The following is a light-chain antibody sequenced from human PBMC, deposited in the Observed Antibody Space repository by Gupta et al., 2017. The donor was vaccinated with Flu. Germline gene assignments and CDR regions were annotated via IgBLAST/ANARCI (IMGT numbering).Light chain of an antibody. CDR1: ALPQIF. Sequence: GDALPQIFACLCQQKSGQATELVIYEDTKRPSGITERFSGSSSGTLATLTISGAQVEDEANYYCYSTDRSGYHRVFGGGTKLTVL. J-gene: IGLJ2*01. CDR3: YSTDRSGYHRV. V-gene: IGLV3-10*01. CDR2: EDT.